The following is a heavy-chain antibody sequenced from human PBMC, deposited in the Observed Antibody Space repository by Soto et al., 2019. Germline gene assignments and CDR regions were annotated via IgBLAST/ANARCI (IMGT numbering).Heavy chain of an antibody. V-gene: IGHV1-18*04. CDR1: GYTFSNYG. CDR2: VSTNNGNT. J-gene: IGHJ5*02. CDR3: AACTGPSCHRGREWFDP. Sequence: QVQLVQSGAEVKKPGASGKVSCTASGYTFSNYGITWVRQAPGHVLEWIGWVSTNNGNTNYAKKVQGRVTLTIDTATSTADIELRSLSSADTAMYYCAACTGPSCHRGREWFDPWGQGPLVTVS. D-gene: IGHD2-2*01.